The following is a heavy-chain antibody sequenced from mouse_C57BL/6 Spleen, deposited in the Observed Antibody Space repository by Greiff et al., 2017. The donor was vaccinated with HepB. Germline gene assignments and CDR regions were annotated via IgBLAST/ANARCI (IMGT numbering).Heavy chain of an antibody. V-gene: IGHV1-50*01. Sequence: VQLKQPGAELVKPGASVKLSCKASGYTFTSYWMQWVKQRPGQGLEWIGEIDPSDSYTNYNQKFKGKATLTVDTSSSTAYMQLSSLTSEDSAVYYCASNYYGSDYWGQGTTLTVSS. D-gene: IGHD1-1*01. CDR2: IDPSDSYT. CDR1: GYTFTSYW. CDR3: ASNYYGSDY. J-gene: IGHJ2*01.